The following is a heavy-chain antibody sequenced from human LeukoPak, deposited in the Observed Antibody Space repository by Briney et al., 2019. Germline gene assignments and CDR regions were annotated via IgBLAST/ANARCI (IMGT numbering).Heavy chain of an antibody. D-gene: IGHD3-22*01. CDR1: GGSISSGVYY. Sequence: PSETLSLTCTVYGGSISSGVYYWNRIRQHPGKGLEWIGYIYYSGSTYYNPSLKSRVTISVDTSKNQFSLKLSSVTAADTAVYYCARESGSYYDSSGFDYWGQGTRVTVSS. CDR3: ARESGSYYDSSGFDY. V-gene: IGHV4-31*03. CDR2: IYYSGST. J-gene: IGHJ4*02.